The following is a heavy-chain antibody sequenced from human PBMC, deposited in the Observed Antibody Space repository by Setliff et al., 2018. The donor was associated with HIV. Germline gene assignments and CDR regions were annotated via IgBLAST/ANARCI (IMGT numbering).Heavy chain of an antibody. J-gene: IGHJ4*02. V-gene: IGHV3-74*01. D-gene: IGHD6-6*01. CDR3: EMFSSSSG. CDR1: GFTFNNYW. CDR2: INNDTTKT. Sequence: LSLPCAASGFTFNNYWLHWVRQVPGKGLVWVSHINNDTTKTTYADSVKGRFSINRDNAKNTLYLQMNGLRGDDTAVYYCEMFSSSSGWGQGTQVTVSS.